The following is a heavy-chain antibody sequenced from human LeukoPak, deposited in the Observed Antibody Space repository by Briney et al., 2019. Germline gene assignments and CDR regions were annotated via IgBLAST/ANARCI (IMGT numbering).Heavy chain of an antibody. Sequence: SETLSLTCTVSGASISGGSYYWSWIRQPAGKGLEWIGRIYTTGSTNYNPSLKSRVTISVDTSKNQFSLELSSVTAADTAVYYCARSPGGSGTRAFDIWGQGTMVTVSS. V-gene: IGHV4-61*02. D-gene: IGHD3-10*01. CDR3: ARSPGGSGTRAFDI. CDR1: GASISGGSYY. CDR2: IYTTGST. J-gene: IGHJ3*02.